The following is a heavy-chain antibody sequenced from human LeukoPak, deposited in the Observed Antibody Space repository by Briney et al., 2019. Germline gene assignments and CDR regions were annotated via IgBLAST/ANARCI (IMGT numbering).Heavy chain of an antibody. J-gene: IGHJ4*02. CDR1: GYTFTGYY. Sequence: ASVKVSCKASGYTFTGYYMHWVRQAPGQGLGWMGRINPNSGGTSYAQKFQGRVTMTRDTSTSTVYMELSSLRSEDTAVYYCARGGWNYVPYFDYWGQGTLVTVSS. D-gene: IGHD1-7*01. CDR3: ARGGWNYVPYFDY. V-gene: IGHV1-2*06. CDR2: INPNSGGT.